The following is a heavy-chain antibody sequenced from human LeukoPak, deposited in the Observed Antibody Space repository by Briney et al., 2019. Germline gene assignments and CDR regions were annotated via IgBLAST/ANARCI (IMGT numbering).Heavy chain of an antibody. V-gene: IGHV3-9*01. J-gene: IGHJ3*02. CDR3: AKDLSSGWYGDAFDI. Sequence: GGSLRLSCAASGFTFDDYAMHWVRQAPGKGLEWVSGISWNSGSIGYADSVKGRFTISRDNAKHSLYLQMNSLRAEDTALYYCAKDLSSGWYGDAFDIWGQGTMVTVSS. D-gene: IGHD6-19*01. CDR2: ISWNSGSI. CDR1: GFTFDDYA.